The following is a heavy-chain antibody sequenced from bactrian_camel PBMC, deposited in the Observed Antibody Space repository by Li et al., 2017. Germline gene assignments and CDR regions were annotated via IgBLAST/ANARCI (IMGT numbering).Heavy chain of an antibody. CDR2: ISSDGTT. D-gene: IGHD4*01. CDR1: GFTLDEVD. V-gene: IGHV3S55*01. J-gene: IGHJ4*01. CDR3: AAHVSTIPCIAPLVESAYEL. Sequence: HVQLVESGGGSVQAGGSLTLSCTASGFTLDEVDMGWYRQTSQNECELVSTISSDGTTFYAGSVKGRFTISRDNAKNALYLQTNMLHLDDTAKYFCAAHVSTIPCIAPLVESAYELWGQGTQVTVS.